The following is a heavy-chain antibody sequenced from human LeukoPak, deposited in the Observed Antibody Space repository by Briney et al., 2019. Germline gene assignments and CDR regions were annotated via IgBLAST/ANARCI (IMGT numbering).Heavy chain of an antibody. D-gene: IGHD3-22*01. J-gene: IGHJ6*02. V-gene: IGHV1-69*04. CDR2: IIPILGIA. Sequence: GGSLRLSCAASGFTFSSYAISWVRQAPGQGLEWMGRIIPILGIANYAQKFQGRVTITADKSTSTAYMELSSLRSEDTAVYYCAREPWDYYDSSGYFYGMDVWGQGTTVTVSS. CDR1: GFTFSSYA. CDR3: AREPWDYYDSSGYFYGMDV.